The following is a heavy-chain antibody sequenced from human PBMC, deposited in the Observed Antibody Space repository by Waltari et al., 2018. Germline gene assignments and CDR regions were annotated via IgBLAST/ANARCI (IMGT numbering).Heavy chain of an antibody. J-gene: IGHJ4*02. CDR1: VFNFSDYT. CDR3: ARVGRVVATTFVDF. Sequence: EVQLVESGGGLVKPGGSLRLPCEAYVFNFSDYTMNWIRQVPGKGLEWLSAISGRSSYIFSAPSFKGRFTISRDNARNSLYLQIKWPRVDDSAIYFCARVGRVVATTFVDFWGRGTQLVVSS. CDR2: ISGRSSYI. V-gene: IGHV3-21*02. D-gene: IGHD5-12*01.